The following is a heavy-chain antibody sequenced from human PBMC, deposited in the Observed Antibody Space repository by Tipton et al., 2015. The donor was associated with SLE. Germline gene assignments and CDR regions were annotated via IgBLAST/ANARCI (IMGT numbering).Heavy chain of an antibody. J-gene: IGHJ3*01. CDR3: ARRSKTGIDALDL. CDR2: ILDDGNNQ. CDR1: GFTFSNYA. D-gene: IGHD6-13*01. Sequence: SLRLSCAASGFTFSNYAMHWVRQAPGKGLQWVAVILDDGNNQYYADSVKGRLTISRDNSKNTLYLQVNNVRVEDSAVYYCARRSKTGIDALDLWGQGTKVTVSS. V-gene: IGHV3-30*04.